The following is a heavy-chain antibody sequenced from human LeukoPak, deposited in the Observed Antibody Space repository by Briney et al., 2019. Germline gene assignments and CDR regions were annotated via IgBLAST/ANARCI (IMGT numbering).Heavy chain of an antibody. CDR3: ARGRGTSGSNRDFYYYYYMDV. CDR2: MNAGNGNT. J-gene: IGHJ6*03. D-gene: IGHD2-15*01. Sequence: GASVKVSCKASGYTFTSYYMHWLRQAPGQRPEWMGWMNAGNGNTKYSQKFQGRITLIRDTSAATAYMELSSLRHDDLAVYYCARGRGTSGSNRDFYYYYYMDVWGKGTTVTVSS. CDR1: GYTFTSYY. V-gene: IGHV1-3*01.